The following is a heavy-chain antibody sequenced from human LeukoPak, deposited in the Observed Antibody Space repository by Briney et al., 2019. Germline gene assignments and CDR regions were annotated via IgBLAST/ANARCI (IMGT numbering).Heavy chain of an antibody. D-gene: IGHD5-12*01. CDR1: GFTFSSYS. CDR2: ISSSSSYI. Sequence: PGGSLRLSCAASGFTFSSYSMNWVRQAPGKGLEWVSSISSSSSYIYYADSVKGRFTISRDNAKNSLYLQMNSLRAEDTAVYYCARVPIPVATITSPFHWGQGALVTVSS. J-gene: IGHJ4*02. CDR3: ARVPIPVATITSPFH. V-gene: IGHV3-21*01.